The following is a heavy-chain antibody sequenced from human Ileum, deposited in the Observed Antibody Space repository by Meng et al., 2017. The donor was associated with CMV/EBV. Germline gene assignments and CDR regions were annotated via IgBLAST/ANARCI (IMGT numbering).Heavy chain of an antibody. CDR2: IYYSGTT. D-gene: IGHD3-10*01. CDR1: GDSISFYY. J-gene: IGHJ5*02. Sequence: SETLSLTCTVSGDSISFYYWSWIRQPPGKGLEWIGYIYYSGTTNYNPSLKRRVTISVDTSKNQFSLKLSSVTAADTAVYYWAREDSGWFDPWGQGTQVTVSS. V-gene: IGHV4-59*01. CDR3: AREDSGWFDP.